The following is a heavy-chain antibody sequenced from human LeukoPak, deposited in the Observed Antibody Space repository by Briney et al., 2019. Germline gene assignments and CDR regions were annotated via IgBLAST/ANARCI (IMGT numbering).Heavy chain of an antibody. CDR1: GFTVSSNY. CDR3: ARLGMIQAYSTEDY. J-gene: IGHJ4*02. V-gene: IGHV3-53*01. Sequence: GGSLRLSCVASGFTVSSNYMSWVRQAPGKGLEWVSVIYSGGSTYYADSAKGRFTISRDNSKNTLYLQMNSLRAEDTAVYYCARLGMIQAYSTEDYWGQGTLVTVSS. CDR2: IYSGGST. D-gene: IGHD6-13*01.